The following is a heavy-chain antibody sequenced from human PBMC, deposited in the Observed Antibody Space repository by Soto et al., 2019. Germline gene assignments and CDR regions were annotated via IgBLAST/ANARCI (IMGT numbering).Heavy chain of an antibody. CDR1: GGSISSSSYY. V-gene: IGHV4-39*07. D-gene: IGHD2-21*01. CDR2: IYYSGST. J-gene: IGHJ6*03. Sequence: SETLSLTCTVSGGSISSSSYYWGWIRQPPGKGLEWIGSIYYSGSTYYNPSLKSRVTISVDTSKNQFSLKLSSVTAADTAVYYCARGVWSPIDYYYYFMDVWGKGTTVTVSS. CDR3: ARGVWSPIDYYYYFMDV.